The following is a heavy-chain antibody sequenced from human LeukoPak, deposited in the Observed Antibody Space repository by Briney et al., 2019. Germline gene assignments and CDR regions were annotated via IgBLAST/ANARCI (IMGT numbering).Heavy chain of an antibody. Sequence: PSETLSLTCTVSGGSISSSYWSWIRHPAGKGLEWIGRVYTSGSTNYNYNPSLKSRLTMSVDTSKNQFSLKLSSVTAADTAVYYCARDPNSALWGQGTLVTVSS. J-gene: IGHJ4*02. V-gene: IGHV4-4*07. CDR1: GGSISSSY. CDR3: ARDPNSAL. D-gene: IGHD2-21*01. CDR2: VYTSGST.